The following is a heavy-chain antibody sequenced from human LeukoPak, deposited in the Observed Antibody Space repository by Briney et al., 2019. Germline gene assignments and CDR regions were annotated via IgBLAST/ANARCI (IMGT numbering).Heavy chain of an antibody. V-gene: IGHV1-2*02. CDR1: GYTFTGYY. D-gene: IGHD6-13*01. CDR2: INPNSSGT. J-gene: IGHJ6*02. CDR3: ARDLGGQAAVRYWYYYGMDV. Sequence: GASVKVSCKASGYTFTGYYMHWVRQAPGQGLEWMGWINPNSSGTNYAQKFQGRVTMTRDTSISTAYMELSRLRSDDTAVYYCARDLGGQAAVRYWYYYGMDVWGQGTTVTVSS.